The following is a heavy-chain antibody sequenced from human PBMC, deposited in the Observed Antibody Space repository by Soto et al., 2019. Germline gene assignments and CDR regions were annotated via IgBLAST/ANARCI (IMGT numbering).Heavy chain of an antibody. J-gene: IGHJ4*02. Sequence: SETLSLTCTVSGGSISSSSYYWGWIRQPPGKGLEWIGSIYYSGSTYYNPSLKSQVTISVDTSKNQFSLKLSSVTAADTAVYYCARHLGGVDTGLDYWGQGTLVTVSS. CDR2: IYYSGST. D-gene: IGHD3-16*01. CDR1: GGSISSSSYY. CDR3: ARHLGGVDTGLDY. V-gene: IGHV4-39*01.